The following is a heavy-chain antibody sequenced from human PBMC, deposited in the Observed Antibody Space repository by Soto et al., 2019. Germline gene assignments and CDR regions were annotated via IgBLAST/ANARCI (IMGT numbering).Heavy chain of an antibody. CDR3: ARDAVHLGSWYGRGNWFDP. CDR1: GYTFTSYG. V-gene: IGHV1-18*01. J-gene: IGHJ5*02. D-gene: IGHD6-13*01. CDR2: ISAYNGNT. Sequence: QVQLVQSGAEVKKPGASVKVSCKASGYTFTSYGISWVRQAPGQGLECMGWISAYNGNTNYAQKLQGRVTMTTDTSTSTAYMELRSLRSDDTAVYYCARDAVHLGSWYGRGNWFDPWGQGTLVTVSS.